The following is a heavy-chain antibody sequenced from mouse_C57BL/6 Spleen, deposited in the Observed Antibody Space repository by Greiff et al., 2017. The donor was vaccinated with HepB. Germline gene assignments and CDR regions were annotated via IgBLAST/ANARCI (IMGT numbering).Heavy chain of an antibody. CDR1: GYTFTSYW. CDR3: ARDIYDYDGGYAMDY. V-gene: IGHV1-55*01. Sequence: QVQLQQPGAELVKPGASVKMSCKASGYTFTSYWITWVKQRPGQGLEWIGDIYPGSGSTNYNEKFKSKATLTVDTSSSTAYMQLSSLTSEDSAVYYCARDIYDYDGGYAMDYWGQGTSVTVSS. J-gene: IGHJ4*01. D-gene: IGHD2-4*01. CDR2: IYPGSGST.